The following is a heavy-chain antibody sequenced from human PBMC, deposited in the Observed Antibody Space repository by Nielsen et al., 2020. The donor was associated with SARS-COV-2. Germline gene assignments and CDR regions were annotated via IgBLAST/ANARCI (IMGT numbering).Heavy chain of an antibody. CDR2: ISGSGGST. Sequence: GESLKISCAASGFTFSSYAMSWVRQAPGKGLEWVSAISGSGGSTYYADSVKGRFTISRDNSKNTLYLQMNSLRAEDTAVYYCAKDECGYSGCGYLDPWGQGTLATVSS. CDR3: AKDECGYSGCGYLDP. V-gene: IGHV3-23*01. J-gene: IGHJ5*02. CDR1: GFTFSSYA. D-gene: IGHD5-12*01.